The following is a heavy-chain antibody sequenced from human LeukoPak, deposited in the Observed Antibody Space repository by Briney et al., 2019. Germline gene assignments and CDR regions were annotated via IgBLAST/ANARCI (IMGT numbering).Heavy chain of an antibody. CDR2: MSDIGPNT. CDR1: GFTVTDYA. D-gene: IGHD3-3*01. J-gene: IGHJ3*01. Sequence: GGSLRLSCAASGFTVTDYAMTWIRQSPGRGLEWVSSMSDIGPNTYYADSVKGRFTISRDTSKNTLFLQMNSLRAEDTALYFCARRLSLRFDAFAVWGPGTVVTVSS. V-gene: IGHV3-23*01. CDR3: ARRLSLRFDAFAV.